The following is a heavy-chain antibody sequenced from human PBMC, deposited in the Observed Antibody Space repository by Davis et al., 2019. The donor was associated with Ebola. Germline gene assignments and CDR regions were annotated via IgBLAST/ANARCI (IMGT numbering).Heavy chain of an antibody. Sequence: SETLSLTCTVSGGSISSYYWSWIRQAPGKGLEWIAYIHDSGNTKYNPSLRSRLIISVDTSKNQFSLKLSSVTAADTAVYYCARVDYDFWSGYSNWFDPWGQGTLVTVSS. CDR3: ARVDYDFWSGYSNWFDP. J-gene: IGHJ5*02. CDR2: IHDSGNT. V-gene: IGHV4-59*01. D-gene: IGHD3-3*01. CDR1: GGSISSYY.